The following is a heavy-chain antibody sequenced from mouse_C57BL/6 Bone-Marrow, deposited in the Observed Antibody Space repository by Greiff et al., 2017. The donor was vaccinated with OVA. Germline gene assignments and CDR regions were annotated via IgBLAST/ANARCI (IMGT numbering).Heavy chain of an antibody. CDR3: ARHGDGYYASYFDY. J-gene: IGHJ2*01. CDR1: GYAFSSSW. V-gene: IGHV1-82*01. Sequence: VHLVESGPELVKPGASVKISCKASGYAFSSSWMNWVKQRPGKGLEWIGRIYPGDGDTNYNGKFKGKATLTADKSSSPAYMQLSSLTSEDSAVYFCARHGDGYYASYFDYWGQGTTLTVTS. D-gene: IGHD2-3*01. CDR2: IYPGDGDT.